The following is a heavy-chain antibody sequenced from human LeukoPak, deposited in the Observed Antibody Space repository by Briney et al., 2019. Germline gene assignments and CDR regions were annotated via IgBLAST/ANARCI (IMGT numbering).Heavy chain of an antibody. V-gene: IGHV1-24*01. D-gene: IGHD3-16*01. CDR1: GYTFTGYY. CDR3: ATPLSVRLGDSYYGMDV. CDR2: FDPEDGET. J-gene: IGHJ6*02. Sequence: ASVKVSCKASGYTFTGYYMHWVRQAPGKGLEWMGGFDPEDGETIYAQKFQGRVTMTEDTSTDTAYMELSSLRSEDTAVYYCATPLSVRLGDSYYGMDVWGQGTTVTVSS.